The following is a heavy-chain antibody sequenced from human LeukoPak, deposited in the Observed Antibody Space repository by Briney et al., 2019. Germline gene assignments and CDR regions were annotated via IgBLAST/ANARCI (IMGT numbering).Heavy chain of an antibody. V-gene: IGHV3-48*04. Sequence: GGSPRLSCAASGFTFSRFSMNWVRQAPGKGLEWVSYVSSSSGTIYYADSVKGRFTISRDNAKNSLYLQMNSLRAEDTAVYYCARVDYGDYAGEDYWGQGTLVTVSS. CDR3: ARVDYGDYAGEDY. CDR1: GFTFSRFS. D-gene: IGHD4-17*01. J-gene: IGHJ4*02. CDR2: VSSSSGTI.